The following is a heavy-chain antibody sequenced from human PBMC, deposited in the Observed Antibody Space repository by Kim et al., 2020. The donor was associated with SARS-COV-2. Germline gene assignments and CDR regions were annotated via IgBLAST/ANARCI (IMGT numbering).Heavy chain of an antibody. Sequence: DSVRRRFTISRDIAKNMLYLQMNSLTAEDTAVYYCTRDARLTIVSPGAFDIWGRGTMVTVSS. CDR3: TRDARLTIVSPGAFDI. J-gene: IGHJ3*02. D-gene: IGHD3-10*01. V-gene: IGHV3-74*01.